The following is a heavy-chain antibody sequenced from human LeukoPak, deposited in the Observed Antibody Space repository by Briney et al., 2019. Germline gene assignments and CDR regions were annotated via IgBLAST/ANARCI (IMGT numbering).Heavy chain of an antibody. D-gene: IGHD5-24*01. Sequence: GGSLRLSCAASGLTFSDSSIHWVRQASGKGLEWVGRIRSRASSYVTAYAASAKGRFIISRDDSKNTAYLQMNSLKAEDTAVYFCAHTRDGHKWGFEYWGQGTLVTVSS. J-gene: IGHJ4*02. CDR1: GLTFSDSS. CDR2: IRSRASSYVT. CDR3: AHTRDGHKWGFEY. V-gene: IGHV3-73*01.